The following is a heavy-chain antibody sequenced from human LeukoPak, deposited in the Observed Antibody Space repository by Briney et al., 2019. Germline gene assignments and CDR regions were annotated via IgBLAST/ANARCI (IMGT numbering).Heavy chain of an antibody. CDR1: GFTFSSYS. J-gene: IGHJ4*02. Sequence: GGSLRLSCAASGFTFSSYSMNWVRQAPGKGLEWVSYISSSSSTIYYADSVKGRFTNSRDNAKNSLYLQMNSLRDEDTAVYYCARARPATVVTPTYFDYWGQGTLVTVSS. CDR3: ARARPATVVTPTYFDY. D-gene: IGHD4-23*01. V-gene: IGHV3-48*02. CDR2: ISSSSSTI.